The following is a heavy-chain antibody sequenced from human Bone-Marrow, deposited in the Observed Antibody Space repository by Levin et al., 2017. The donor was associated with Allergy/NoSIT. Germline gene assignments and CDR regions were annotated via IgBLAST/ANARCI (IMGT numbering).Heavy chain of an antibody. Sequence: PGGSLRLSCAASGFSFSDHYMDWVRQAPGKGLEWVGRSRNKADGYTTEYAASVKGRFTISRDDSKNLLYLQMNSLKTEDTAVYYCASGYCISTSCYDFDYWGQGTLVTVSS. CDR3: ASGYCISTSCYDFDY. CDR2: SRNKADGYTT. J-gene: IGHJ4*02. CDR1: GFSFSDHY. D-gene: IGHD2-2*01. V-gene: IGHV3-72*01.